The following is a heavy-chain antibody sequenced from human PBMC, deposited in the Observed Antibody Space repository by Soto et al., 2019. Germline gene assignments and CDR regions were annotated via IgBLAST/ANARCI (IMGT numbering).Heavy chain of an antibody. CDR3: ARDPGSGSYYGWFDP. J-gene: IGHJ5*02. D-gene: IGHD3-10*01. Sequence: TSETLSLTCTVSGGSISRYYWNWIRQPPGKVLEWIGYIYYSGSTNYNPSLKSRVTISVDTSKNQFSLKLSSVTAADTAVYYCARDPGSGSYYGWFDPWGQGTLVTVSS. CDR2: IYYSGST. CDR1: GGSISRYY. V-gene: IGHV4-59*01.